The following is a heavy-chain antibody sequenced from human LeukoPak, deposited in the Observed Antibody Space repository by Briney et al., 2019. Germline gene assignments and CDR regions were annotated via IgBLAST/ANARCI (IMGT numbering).Heavy chain of an antibody. Sequence: PSETLSLTCTVSGGSISSSSYYWGWIRQPPGKGLEWIGSIYYSGSTYYNPSLKSRVTISVDTSKNQFSLKLSSETAADTAVYYCSVYDFWSGYYRSFDYWGQGTLVTVSS. D-gene: IGHD3-3*01. V-gene: IGHV4-39*01. CDR1: GGSISSSSYY. J-gene: IGHJ4*02. CDR3: SVYDFWSGYYRSFDY. CDR2: IYYSGST.